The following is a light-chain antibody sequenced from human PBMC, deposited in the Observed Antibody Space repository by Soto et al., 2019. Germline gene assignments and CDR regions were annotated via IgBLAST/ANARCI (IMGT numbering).Light chain of an antibody. Sequence: QSALNQHAYVSGSPGQWITIPCTGINSDVGGYNYASWYQQHPGKAPKLIIYYVSNRPSGVSNRFSGSKSGNTASLTISGLQAEDEADYYCSSYTSSSTSFGTGTKVTVL. CDR2: YVS. CDR3: SSYTSSSTS. J-gene: IGLJ1*01. CDR1: NSDVGGYNY. V-gene: IGLV2-14*01.